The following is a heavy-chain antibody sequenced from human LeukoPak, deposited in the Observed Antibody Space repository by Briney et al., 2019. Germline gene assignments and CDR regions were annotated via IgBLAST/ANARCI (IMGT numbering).Heavy chain of an antibody. CDR2: ISSSSSYI. CDR1: GFTFSRYS. D-gene: IGHD3-9*01. J-gene: IGHJ4*02. V-gene: IGHV3-21*04. Sequence: GGSLRLSCAASGFTFSRYSMNWVRQAPGKGLEWVSSISSSSSYIYYADSVKGRFTISRDNSKNTLYLQMNSLRAEDTAVYYCARTKPQQFDILSWGQGTLVTVSS. CDR3: ARTKPQQFDILS.